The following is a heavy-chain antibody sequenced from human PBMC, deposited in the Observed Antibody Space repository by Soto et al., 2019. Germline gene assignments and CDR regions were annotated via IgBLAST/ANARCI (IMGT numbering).Heavy chain of an antibody. V-gene: IGHV1-18*01. CDR2: ISAYNGNT. CDR3: ARSGYYRCGTGCYYFDY. J-gene: IGHJ4*02. Sequence: ASVKVSCKASGYTFTSYGISWVRQAPGQGLEWMGWISAYNGNTNYAQKLQGRVTMTTDTSTSTAYMELRSLRSDDTAVYYCARSGYYRCGTGCYYFDYWGQGTLVTVSS. CDR1: GYTFTSYG. D-gene: IGHD3-22*01.